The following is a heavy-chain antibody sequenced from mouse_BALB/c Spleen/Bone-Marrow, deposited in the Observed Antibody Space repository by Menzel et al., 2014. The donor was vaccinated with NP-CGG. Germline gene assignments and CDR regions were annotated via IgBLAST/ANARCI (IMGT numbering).Heavy chain of an antibody. J-gene: IGHJ4*01. D-gene: IGHD4-1*01. CDR1: GFNIKDPY. CDR2: IAPANGNT. V-gene: IGHV14-3*02. Sequence: VQLQQSGAELVKPGASVKLSCTASGFNIKDPYMPWVKPRPEQGLEWIGRIAPANGNTPYDPKLQGKATITADTSSNTAYLQLSSLTSEDTAVYYCARWEYYAMDYWGQGTSVTVSS. CDR3: ARWEYYAMDY.